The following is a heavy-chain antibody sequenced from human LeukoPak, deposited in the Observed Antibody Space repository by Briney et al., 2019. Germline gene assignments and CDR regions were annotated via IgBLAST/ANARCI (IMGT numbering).Heavy chain of an antibody. J-gene: IGHJ4*02. D-gene: IGHD2-8*02. Sequence: SETLSLTCTVSGGSISSYYWSWIRQPPGKGLEWIGYIYTSGSTNYNPSLKSRVTISVDTFKNQFSLKLSSVTAADTAVYYCARHLVLGYFDYWGQGTLVTVSS. CDR1: GGSISSYY. CDR3: ARHLVLGYFDY. CDR2: IYTSGST. V-gene: IGHV4-4*09.